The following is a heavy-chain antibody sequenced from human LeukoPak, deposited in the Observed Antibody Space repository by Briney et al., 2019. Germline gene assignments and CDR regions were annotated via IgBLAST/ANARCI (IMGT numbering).Heavy chain of an antibody. CDR1: GYTFTSYG. CDR3: ARGAGYYDSSGYSHPDY. V-gene: IGHV1-18*01. D-gene: IGHD3-22*01. Sequence: GASVKVSCKASGYTFTSYGISWVRQAPGQGLEWMGWISAYNGNTNYAQKLQGRVTMTTDTSTSTAYMELRSLRSDDTAVYYCARGAGYYDSSGYSHPDYWGQGTLVTVSS. CDR2: ISAYNGNT. J-gene: IGHJ4*02.